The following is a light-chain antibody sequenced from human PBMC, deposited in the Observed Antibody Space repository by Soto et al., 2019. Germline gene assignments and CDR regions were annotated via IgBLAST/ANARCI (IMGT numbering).Light chain of an antibody. J-gene: IGKJ1*01. V-gene: IGKV3-20*01. Sequence: EIVLTQSPGTLSLSPGEGATLSCRASQSISSNFLAWYQQKRGQAPRLLIHGASNRATGIPDRFSGSGSGPALTLTIARLEPEDFGVYYWQQYGGSPRTFGQGTKVDIK. CDR3: QQYGGSPRT. CDR1: QSISSNF. CDR2: GAS.